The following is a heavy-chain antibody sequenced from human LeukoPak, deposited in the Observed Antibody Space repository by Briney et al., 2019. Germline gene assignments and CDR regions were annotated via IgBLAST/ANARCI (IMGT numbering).Heavy chain of an antibody. D-gene: IGHD6-13*01. V-gene: IGHV3-9*01. Sequence: PGGSLRLSCADSGFTFDDYAMDWVRQAPGKGLEWVPGISWSSGSIGYADSVKGRFTISRDNAKNSLYLQMNSLRVEDTALYYCAQMSSSWGDAFDIWGQGTMVIVSS. CDR2: ISWSSGSI. CDR3: AQMSSSWGDAFDI. CDR1: GFTFDDYA. J-gene: IGHJ3*02.